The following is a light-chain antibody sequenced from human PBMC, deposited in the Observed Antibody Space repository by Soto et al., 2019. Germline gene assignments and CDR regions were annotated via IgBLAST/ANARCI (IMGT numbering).Light chain of an antibody. CDR1: QSVSSW. J-gene: IGKJ2*01. V-gene: IGKV1-5*01. CDR2: DAS. CDR3: HQYNSYYPT. Sequence: DIQMTQSPSTLSASVGDRVTITCRASQSVSSWLAWYQQRPGKAPKLLIYDASSLESGVPSRFSGSGSGTEFTLTISSLQPDDFAPYYCHQYNSYYPTFGQGTKLEIK.